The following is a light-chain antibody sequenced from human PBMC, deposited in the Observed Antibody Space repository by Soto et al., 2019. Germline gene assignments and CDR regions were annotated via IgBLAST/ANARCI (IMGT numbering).Light chain of an antibody. CDR2: GAS. CDR3: QQRSNWPIT. Sequence: IVLTQSPGTLSLSPGERTTLSCRASQSVSSSYLAWYQQKPGQAPRLLIYGASSRATGIPARFSGSWSGTDCTLTISSLEPEDVAVYYCQQRSNWPITFGQGTRLEIK. J-gene: IGKJ5*01. CDR1: QSVSSSY. V-gene: IGKV3D-20*02.